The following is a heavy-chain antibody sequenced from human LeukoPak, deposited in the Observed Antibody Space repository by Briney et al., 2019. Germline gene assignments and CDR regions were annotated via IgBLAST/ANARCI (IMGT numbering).Heavy chain of an antibody. CDR2: ITNNGVHT. Sequence: GGSLRLSCAASGFTLTSYTMSWVRQAPGKGLEWVSSITNNGVHTYYTDSVKGRFTISRDNANNSLYLQMNSLSAEDTAIYYCARQPQVAHFDYWGQGTLVSVSS. CDR1: GFTLTSYT. V-gene: IGHV3-21*01. D-gene: IGHD2-15*01. J-gene: IGHJ4*02. CDR3: ARQPQVAHFDY.